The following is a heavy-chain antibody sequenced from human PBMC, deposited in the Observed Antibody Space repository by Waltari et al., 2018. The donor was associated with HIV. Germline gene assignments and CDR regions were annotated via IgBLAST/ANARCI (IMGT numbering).Heavy chain of an antibody. Sequence: QLQLQESGPGLVKPSETLSLTCTVSGGSISSSSYYWGWIRQPPGKGLEWIGSIYYSGSTYYNPSLKSRVTISVDTSKNQFSLKLSSVTAADTAVYYCARPRIAVAGTLGWFDPWGQGTLVTVSS. J-gene: IGHJ5*02. CDR2: IYYSGST. CDR1: GGSISSSSYY. V-gene: IGHV4-39*01. CDR3: ARPRIAVAGTLGWFDP. D-gene: IGHD6-19*01.